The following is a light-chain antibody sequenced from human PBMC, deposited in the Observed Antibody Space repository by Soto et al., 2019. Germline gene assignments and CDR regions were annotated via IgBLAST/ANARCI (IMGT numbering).Light chain of an antibody. CDR1: MRDVGAYNL. Sequence: QSVLTQPASASGSAGQSITISCSGTMRDVGAYNLVSWYQQHPGTAPKLIIYEVRKRPSGISSRFSGSRSGNTASLTISGLQSEDEGDYYCSAYTARSTLVLGGGTKVTVL. V-gene: IGLV2-14*01. CDR3: SAYTARSTLV. CDR2: EVR. J-gene: IGLJ3*02.